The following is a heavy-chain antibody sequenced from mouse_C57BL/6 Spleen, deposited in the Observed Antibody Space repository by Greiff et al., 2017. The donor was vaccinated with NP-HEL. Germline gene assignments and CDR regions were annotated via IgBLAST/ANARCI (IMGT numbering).Heavy chain of an antibody. V-gene: IGHV1-81*01. CDR3: ARGGWLLPFDY. CDR1: GYTFTSYG. Sequence: QVQLQQSGAELARPGASVKLSCKASGYTFTSYGISWVKQRTGQGLEWIGEIYPRSGNTYYNEKFKGKATLTADKSSSTAYMELRSRTSEDSAVYFCARGGWLLPFDYWGQGTTLTVSS. CDR2: IYPRSGNT. J-gene: IGHJ2*01. D-gene: IGHD2-3*01.